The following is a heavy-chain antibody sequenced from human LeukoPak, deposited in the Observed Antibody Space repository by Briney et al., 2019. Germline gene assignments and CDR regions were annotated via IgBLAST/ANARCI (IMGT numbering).Heavy chain of an antibody. V-gene: IGHV3-7*01. Sequence: GGSLRLSCAASGFPFNTYWMSWVRQAPGKGLEWAANIKEDGSEEHYVDSVKRRFTISRDNAKNSLYLQMNSLTAADAALYYCTPEVWELQGASDIWGQGTMVTVSS. CDR1: GFPFNTYW. D-gene: IGHD1-26*01. J-gene: IGHJ3*02. CDR2: IKEDGSEE. CDR3: TPEVWELQGASDI.